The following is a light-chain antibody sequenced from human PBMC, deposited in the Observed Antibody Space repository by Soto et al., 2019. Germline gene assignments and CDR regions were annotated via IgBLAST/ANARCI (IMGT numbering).Light chain of an antibody. J-gene: IGKJ2*01. Sequence: DIQMTQSPSTLSASVGDRVTITCRASQSISSWLAWYQQKPGKAPKLLIYDASSLESGVPSRFSGSGARTEFTLTSSSLQPDDFATYCCQQYNSYYTFGQGTKLEIK. CDR2: DAS. V-gene: IGKV1-5*01. CDR1: QSISSW. CDR3: QQYNSYYT.